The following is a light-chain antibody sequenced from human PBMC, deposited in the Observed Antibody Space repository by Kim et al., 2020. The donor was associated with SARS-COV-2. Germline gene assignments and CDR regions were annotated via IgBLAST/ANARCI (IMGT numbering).Light chain of an antibody. Sequence: PGQRVTISCSRSSSNIGQTVNRYHQRPGKAPKLLIYSNDDRPSGVPDRFSGSNSGTSASLDISGLQPEDEGVFYCATWDDSLDGWVFGGGTQLTVL. J-gene: IGLJ3*02. V-gene: IGLV1-44*01. CDR2: SND. CDR1: SSNIGQT. CDR3: ATWDDSLDGWV.